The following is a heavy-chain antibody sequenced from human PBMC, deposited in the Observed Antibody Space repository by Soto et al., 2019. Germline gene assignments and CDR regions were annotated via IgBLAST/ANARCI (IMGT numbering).Heavy chain of an antibody. CDR2: IIPIFGTA. V-gene: IGHV1-69*05. CDR3: AKNGQLHYYYYGMDV. J-gene: IGHJ6*02. Sequence: SVKVSCKASGRTFSSYAIICVRQAPGKGLEWRGGIIPIFGTANYAQKFQGRVTITIDTSTSTAYMELRSLTSDDTAIYHCAKNGQLHYYYYGMDVWGQGTTVTVSS. D-gene: IGHD1-1*01. CDR1: GRTFSSYA.